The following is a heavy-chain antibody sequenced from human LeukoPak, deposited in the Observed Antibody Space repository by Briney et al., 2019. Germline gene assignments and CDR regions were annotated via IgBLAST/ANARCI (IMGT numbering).Heavy chain of an antibody. CDR2: IYYSGST. J-gene: IGHJ4*02. CDR1: GGSISSYY. V-gene: IGHV4-59*01. D-gene: IGHD5-18*01. Sequence: PSETLSLTCTVSGGSISSYYWSWIRQPPGKGLEWIGYIYYSGSTNYNPSLKSRVTISVDTSKNQFSLKLSSVTAADTAVYYCARYSYGDYWGQGTLVTVSS. CDR3: ARYSYGDY.